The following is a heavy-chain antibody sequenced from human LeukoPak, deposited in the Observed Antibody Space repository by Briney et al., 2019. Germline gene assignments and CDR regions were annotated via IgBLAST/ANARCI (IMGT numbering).Heavy chain of an antibody. J-gene: IGHJ4*02. CDR3: AKVLGGSQDY. Sequence: GRSLRLSCAASGFTFTSYAMSWVRQAPGKWLEWVSSIGVGGECTSYADSVKGRFNIYRDNSKNTVYLQMNSLRAEDTAVYYCAKVLGGSQDYWGQGPRVPVFS. V-gene: IGHV3-23*01. D-gene: IGHD1-26*01. CDR1: GFTFTSYA. CDR2: IGVGGECT.